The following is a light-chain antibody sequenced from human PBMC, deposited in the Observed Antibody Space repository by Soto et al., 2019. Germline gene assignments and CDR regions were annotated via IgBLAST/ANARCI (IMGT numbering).Light chain of an antibody. J-gene: IGKJ1*01. Sequence: DIQMHQAESSPSASVGDRVTITCQASQDISNYLNWYQQKPGKAPKLLIYDASNLETGVPSRFSGSGSGTDFTFTISSLQPEDIATYYCQQSYSTPWTFGQGTKVDIK. CDR2: DAS. V-gene: IGKV1-33*01. CDR1: QDISNY. CDR3: QQSYSTPWT.